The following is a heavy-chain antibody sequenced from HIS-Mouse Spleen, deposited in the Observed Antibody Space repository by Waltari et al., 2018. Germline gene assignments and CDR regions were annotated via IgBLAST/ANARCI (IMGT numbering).Heavy chain of an antibody. CDR3: ARHEGQQLVTSLFDY. Sequence: QLQLQESGPGLVKPSETLSLPCTVSGGSISISSYSWGWTRQPPGKGLEWIGSIYYSGSTYYNPSLKSRVTISVDTSKNQFSLKLSSVTAADTAVYYCARHEGQQLVTSLFDYWGQGTLVTVSS. CDR2: IYYSGST. V-gene: IGHV4-39*01. J-gene: IGHJ4*02. D-gene: IGHD6-13*01. CDR1: GGSISISSYS.